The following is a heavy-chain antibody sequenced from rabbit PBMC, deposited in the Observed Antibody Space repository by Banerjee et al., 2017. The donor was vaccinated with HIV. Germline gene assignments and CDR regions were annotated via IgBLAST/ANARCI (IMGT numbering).Heavy chain of an antibody. Sequence: QEQLEESGGELVKPEGSLTLTCTASGFSFSSRYYMCWVRQAPGKGLEWIGCIYTGSSGSTYYASWAKGRFTISKTSSTTVTLQMTSLTAADTPTYFCATYYYSGGWGGDNLWGQGTLVTVS. CDR2: IYTGSSGST. V-gene: IGHV1S45*01. CDR3: ATYYYSGGWGGDNL. J-gene: IGHJ3*01. D-gene: IGHD4-1*01. CDR1: GFSFSSRYY.